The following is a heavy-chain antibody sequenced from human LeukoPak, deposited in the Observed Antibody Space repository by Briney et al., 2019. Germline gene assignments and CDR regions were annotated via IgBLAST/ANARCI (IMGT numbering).Heavy chain of an antibody. D-gene: IGHD4-17*01. CDR3: AGEDDYGKYNWFDP. Sequence: SQTLSLTCTVSGGSISSGSYYWSWIRQPAGKGLEWIGRIYTSGSTNYNPSLKSRVTISVDTSKNQFSLKLSSVTAADTAVYYCAGEDDYGKYNWFDPWGQGTLVTVSS. V-gene: IGHV4-61*02. CDR2: IYTSGST. CDR1: GGSISSGSYY. J-gene: IGHJ5*02.